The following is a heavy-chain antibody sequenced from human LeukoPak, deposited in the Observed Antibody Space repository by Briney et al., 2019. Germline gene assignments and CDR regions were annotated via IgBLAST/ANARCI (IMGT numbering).Heavy chain of an antibody. CDR2: ISSSSGYI. CDR3: ARSSLSIAAAATDY. Sequence: GGSLRLSCAASGFTFSSYSMNWVRQAPGKGLEWVSSISSSSGYIYYADSVKWRVTISRDNAKNSLYLQMNSLRAEDTAVYSCARSSLSIAAAATDYWGQGTLVTVSS. CDR1: GFTFSSYS. V-gene: IGHV3-21*01. D-gene: IGHD6-13*01. J-gene: IGHJ4*02.